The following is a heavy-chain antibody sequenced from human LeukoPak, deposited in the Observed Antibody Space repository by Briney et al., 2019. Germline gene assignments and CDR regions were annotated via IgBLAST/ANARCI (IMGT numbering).Heavy chain of an antibody. V-gene: IGHV3-30*02. J-gene: IGHJ4*02. CDR2: IRFDGSNK. CDR1: GFTFSTYG. D-gene: IGHD3-10*01. Sequence: PGRSLRLSCAAAGFTFSTYGMHWVRQAPGKGLEWVAFIRFDGSNKYYVDSVKGRFTISRNTSTNTLYLQMTTLRAAHTAVYYSAKDTTQYYYATGTYYSLGSPTPPYYWGQGTLVTVSS. CDR3: AKDTTQYYYATGTYYSLGSPTPPYY.